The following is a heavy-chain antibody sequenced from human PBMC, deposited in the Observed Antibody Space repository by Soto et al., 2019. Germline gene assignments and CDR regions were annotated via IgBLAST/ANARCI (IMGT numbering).Heavy chain of an antibody. Sequence: QVQLVESGGGVVKHGGSLRLSCAASRFSIIGRAMHWVRQAPGKGLEWLAVISYDGSDKFYEVSVKGRFTISRDNPKNMRFLLLNSLREEDRAIYYCASWGGISSPAYAGALEPYDYCFQGTRITVSS. CDR1: RFSIIGRA. V-gene: IGHV3-30*03. CDR3: ASWGGISSPAYAGALEPYDY. CDR2: ISYDGSDK. J-gene: IGHJ4*02. D-gene: IGHD3-16*01.